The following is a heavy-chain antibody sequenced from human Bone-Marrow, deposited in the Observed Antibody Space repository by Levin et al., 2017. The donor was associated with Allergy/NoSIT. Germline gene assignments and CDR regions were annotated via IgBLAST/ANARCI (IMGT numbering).Heavy chain of an antibody. V-gene: IGHV3-21*01. CDR3: ARDVPNSFHIFDY. Sequence: TTGGSLRLSCAASGFNFYTYRMNWVRQAPGKGLEWVSSIYSDSKNIYYADSVKGRFTTFRDNADSSLSLQMNSLRAEDTAVYYCARDVPNSFHIFDYWGQGVLVIVSS. CDR2: IYSDSKNI. J-gene: IGHJ4*02. CDR1: GFNFYTYR. D-gene: IGHD2-21*01.